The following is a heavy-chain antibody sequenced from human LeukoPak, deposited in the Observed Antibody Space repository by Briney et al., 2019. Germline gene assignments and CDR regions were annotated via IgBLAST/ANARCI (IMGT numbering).Heavy chain of an antibody. D-gene: IGHD2-2*01. CDR2: INHSGST. V-gene: IGHV4-34*01. Sequence: SETLSLTCAVYGGSLSGYYWSWIRQPPGKGLEWIGEINHSGSTNYNPSLKSRVTISVDTSKNQFSLKLSSVTAADTAVYYCARALGYCSSTSCQGYFDYWGQGTLVTVSS. CDR3: ARALGYCSSTSCQGYFDY. J-gene: IGHJ4*02. CDR1: GGSLSGYY.